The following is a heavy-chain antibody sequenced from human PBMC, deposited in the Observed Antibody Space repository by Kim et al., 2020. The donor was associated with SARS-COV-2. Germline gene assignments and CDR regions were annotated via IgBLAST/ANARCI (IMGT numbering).Heavy chain of an antibody. D-gene: IGHD1-26*01. V-gene: IGHV1-69*04. Sequence: SVTVSCKASGGTFSSYAISWVRQAPGQGLEWMGRIIPILGIANYAQKFQGRVTITADKSTSTAYMELSSLRSEDTAVYYCARVGRLGSGSYSLFDYWGQGTLVTVSS. CDR2: IIPILGIA. CDR3: ARVGRLGSGSYSLFDY. CDR1: GGTFSSYA. J-gene: IGHJ4*02.